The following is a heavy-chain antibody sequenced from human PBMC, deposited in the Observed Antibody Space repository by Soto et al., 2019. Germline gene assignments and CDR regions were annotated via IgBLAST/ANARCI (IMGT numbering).Heavy chain of an antibody. J-gene: IGHJ3*02. CDR1: GFTFSSYS. V-gene: IGHV3-21*01. Sequence: GSLRLSCAASGFTFSSYSMNWVRQAPGKGLEWVSSISSSISYIYYADSVKGRFTISRDNAKNSLYLQMNSLRAEDTAVYYCARKWIVGATRAFDIWGQGTMATVSS. CDR2: ISSSISYI. D-gene: IGHD1-26*01. CDR3: ARKWIVGATRAFDI.